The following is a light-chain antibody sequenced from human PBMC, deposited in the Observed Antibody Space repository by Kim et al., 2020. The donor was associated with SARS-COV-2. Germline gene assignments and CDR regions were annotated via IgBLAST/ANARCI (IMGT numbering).Light chain of an antibody. Sequence: QSALTQPASVSGSPGQSITISCTGTSSDVGGYNYVSWYQQRPGKAPKLMIYDVSNRPSGVSNRFSGSKSGNTASLTISGLQAEDEADYYCSSYTSSSTFHWVFGGGTQLTVL. CDR1: SSDVGGYNY. J-gene: IGLJ3*02. CDR2: DVS. V-gene: IGLV2-14*03. CDR3: SSYTSSSTFHWV.